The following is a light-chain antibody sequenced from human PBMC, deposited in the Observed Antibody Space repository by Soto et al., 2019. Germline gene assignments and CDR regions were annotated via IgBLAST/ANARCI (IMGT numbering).Light chain of an antibody. V-gene: IGKV3D-20*02. CDR1: QSVSSSY. Sequence: EMVLTQSPATLSLSPGERATLSCRVSQSVSSSYLAWYQQKPGQAPRLLIYGASNRATGIPDRFSGSGSGTDFTLTISRLEPEDFAVYYCQQYNNWPVTFGGGTKVDNK. J-gene: IGKJ4*01. CDR2: GAS. CDR3: QQYNNWPVT.